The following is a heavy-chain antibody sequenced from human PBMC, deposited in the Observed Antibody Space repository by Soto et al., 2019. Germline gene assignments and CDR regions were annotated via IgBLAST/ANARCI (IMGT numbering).Heavy chain of an antibody. D-gene: IGHD7-27*01. V-gene: IGHV4-30-2*01. Sequence: SETLSLTCAVSGGSISSGGYSWSWIRQPPGKGLEWIGYIYHSGSTYYNPSLKSRVTISVDRSKNQFSLKLSSVTAADTAVYYCARINVPGVTHFVWFDPWGQGTLVTVSS. CDR3: ARINVPGVTHFVWFDP. J-gene: IGHJ5*02. CDR2: IYHSGST. CDR1: GGSISSGGYS.